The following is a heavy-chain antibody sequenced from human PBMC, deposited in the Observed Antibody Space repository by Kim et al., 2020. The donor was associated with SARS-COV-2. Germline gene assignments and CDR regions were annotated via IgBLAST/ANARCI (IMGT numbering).Heavy chain of an antibody. D-gene: IGHD3-3*01. Sequence: GGSLRLSCAASGFTFSNAWMSWVRQAPGKGLEWVGRIKSKTDGGTTDYAAPVKGRFTISRDDSKNTLYLQMNSLKTEDTAVYYCTAELLRFLEWGPFEYYFDYWGQGTLVTVSS. V-gene: IGHV3-15*01. CDR1: GFTFSNAW. J-gene: IGHJ4*02. CDR2: IKSKTDGGTT. CDR3: TAELLRFLEWGPFEYYFDY.